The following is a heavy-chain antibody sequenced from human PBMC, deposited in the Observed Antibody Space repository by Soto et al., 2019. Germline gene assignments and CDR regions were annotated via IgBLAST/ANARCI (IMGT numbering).Heavy chain of an antibody. J-gene: IGHJ4*02. Sequence: QMQLVESGGGVVQPGRSLRLSCSASGFTLSAYGMHWVRQAPGKGLEWVAVISFDGSNTYYADSVKGRFTISRDNSKNTLSLQMNSLRHEDTAVYYCANDHATPYCGGDCYSGVVGGNFDYWGQGTLVTVSS. CDR2: ISFDGSNT. D-gene: IGHD2-21*02. CDR1: GFTLSAYG. CDR3: ANDHATPYCGGDCYSGVVGGNFDY. V-gene: IGHV3-30*18.